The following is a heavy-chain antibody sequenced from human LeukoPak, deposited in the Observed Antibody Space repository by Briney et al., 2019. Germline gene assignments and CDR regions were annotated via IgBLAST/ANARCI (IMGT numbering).Heavy chain of an antibody. CDR3: ATMAAAGTPDY. D-gene: IGHD6-13*01. CDR2: ISSSSSII. Sequence: GGSLRLSCAASGFTFSSYSISWVRQAPGKGLEWVSYISSSSSIIYYADSVKGRFTISRDNAQNSLYLQMNSLRAEDTAVYYCATMAAAGTPDYWGQGTLVTVSS. CDR1: GFTFSSYS. J-gene: IGHJ4*02. V-gene: IGHV3-48*04.